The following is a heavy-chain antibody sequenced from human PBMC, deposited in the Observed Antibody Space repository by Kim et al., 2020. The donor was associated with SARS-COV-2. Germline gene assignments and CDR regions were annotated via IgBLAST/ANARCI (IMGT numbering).Heavy chain of an antibody. CDR1: GGSVSSGSYY. D-gene: IGHD3-10*01. CDR3: ARDRSGSYYTPGNWFDP. Sequence: SETLSLTCTVSGGSVSSGSYYWSWIRQPPGKGLEWIGYIYYSGSTNYNPSLKSRVTISVDTSKNQFSLKLSSVTAADTAVYYCARDRSGSYYTPGNWFDPWGQGTLVTVSS. V-gene: IGHV4-61*01. CDR2: IYYSGST. J-gene: IGHJ5*02.